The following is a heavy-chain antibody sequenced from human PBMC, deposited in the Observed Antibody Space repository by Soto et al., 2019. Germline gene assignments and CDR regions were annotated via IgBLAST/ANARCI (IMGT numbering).Heavy chain of an antibody. J-gene: IGHJ5*02. CDR2: IYHSGST. CDR3: ARGWPEGIVVVPAAIHFNWFDP. V-gene: IGHV4-38-2*01. D-gene: IGHD2-2*02. CDR1: GYSISSGYY. Sequence: NPSETLSLTCAVSGYSISSGYYWGWIRQPPGKGLEWIGSIYHSGSTYYNPSLKSRVTISVDTSKNQFSLKLSSVTAADTAVYYCARGWPEGIVVVPAAIHFNWFDPWGQGTLVTVSS.